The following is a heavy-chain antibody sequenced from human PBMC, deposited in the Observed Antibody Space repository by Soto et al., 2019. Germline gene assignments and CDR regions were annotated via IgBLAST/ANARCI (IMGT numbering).Heavy chain of an antibody. D-gene: IGHD2-2*01. CDR2: IYYSGST. V-gene: IGHV4-39*01. CDR1: GGSISSSSYY. CDR3: ASDCSTTSCSLGYYYYGMDV. J-gene: IGHJ6*02. Sequence: SETLSLTCTVSGGSISSSSYYCGWIRQPPGKGLEWIGSIYYSGSTYYNPSLKSRVTISVDTSKNQFSLKLSSVTAADTAVYYCASDCSTTSCSLGYYYYGMDVWGQGTTVTVFS.